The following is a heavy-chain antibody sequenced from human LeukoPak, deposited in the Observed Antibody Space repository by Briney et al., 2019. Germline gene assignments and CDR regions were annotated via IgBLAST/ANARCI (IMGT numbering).Heavy chain of an antibody. CDR2: IGGSGGST. D-gene: IGHD3-22*01. V-gene: IGHV3-23*01. CDR1: GFTFSSYA. Sequence: GGSLRLSCAASGFTFSSYAMNWVRQAPGKWLEWVSAIGGSGGSTYYADSVKGRFTISRDNSKNTLYLQMNSLRAEDTALHYCAKSDDSSGYYYGIVYWGQGTLVAVSS. J-gene: IGHJ4*02. CDR3: AKSDDSSGYYYGIVY.